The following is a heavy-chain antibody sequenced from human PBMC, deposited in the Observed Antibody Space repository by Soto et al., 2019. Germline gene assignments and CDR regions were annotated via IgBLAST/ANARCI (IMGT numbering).Heavy chain of an antibody. D-gene: IGHD2-8*01. CDR2: IIVSHDWP. Sequence: VQLVQSGTEVTEPGASVRVSCKASGYTFTSHSLHWARKAPGQGLALMGWIIVSHDWPRYAPQFQGRLTFATDTIGTTSHMHWTRLTPDDTAVYFWARAPEDGVPGHYWGEGAPVCASS. CDR3: ARAPEDGVPGHY. V-gene: IGHV1-3*01. J-gene: IGHJ4*02. CDR1: GYTFTSHS.